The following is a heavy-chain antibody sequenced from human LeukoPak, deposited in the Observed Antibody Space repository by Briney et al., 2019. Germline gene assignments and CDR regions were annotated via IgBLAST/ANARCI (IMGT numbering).Heavy chain of an antibody. J-gene: IGHJ4*02. CDR1: GFIVSNNF. V-gene: IGHV3-53*01. CDR2: LYSAGST. Sequence: PGWSLRLSCAASGFIVSNNFMSWVRQAPGKGLEWVSVLYSAGSTFYVDSVKGRFTISRDNSKNMLFLQMNSLRVEDTAIYYCAGSPWDGIRGVGLDYLDYWGRGTLVTVSS. CDR3: AGSPWDGIRGVGLDYLDY. D-gene: IGHD1-26*01.